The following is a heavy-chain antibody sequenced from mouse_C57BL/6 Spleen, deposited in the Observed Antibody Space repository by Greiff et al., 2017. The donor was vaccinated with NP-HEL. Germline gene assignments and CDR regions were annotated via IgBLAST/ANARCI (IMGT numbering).Heavy chain of an antibody. V-gene: IGHV1-7*01. D-gene: IGHD1-1*01. J-gene: IGHJ4*01. Sequence: QVQLKQSGAELAKPGASVKLSCKASGYTFTSYWMHWVKQRPGQGLEWIGYINPSSGYTKYNQKFKDKATLTADKSSSTAYMQLSSLTYEDSAVYYCERAGEHYYGSSYGDAMDYWGQGTSVTVSS. CDR1: GYTFTSYW. CDR2: INPSSGYT. CDR3: ERAGEHYYGSSYGDAMDY.